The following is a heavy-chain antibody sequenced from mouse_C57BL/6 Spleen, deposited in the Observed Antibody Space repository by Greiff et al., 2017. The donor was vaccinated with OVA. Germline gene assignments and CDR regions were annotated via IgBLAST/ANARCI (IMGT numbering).Heavy chain of an antibody. J-gene: IGHJ3*01. CDR2: IDSETGGT. Sequence: QVLLKQSGAELVRPGASVTLSCTASGYTFSDYEMHWVQQTPVHGLEWIGAIDSETGGTAYNQKFKGKAILTADKSSSTAYMELRSLTSEDSAVYYGTLGFAYWGQGTLVTVSA. CDR3: TLGFAY. V-gene: IGHV1-15*01. CDR1: GYTFSDYE.